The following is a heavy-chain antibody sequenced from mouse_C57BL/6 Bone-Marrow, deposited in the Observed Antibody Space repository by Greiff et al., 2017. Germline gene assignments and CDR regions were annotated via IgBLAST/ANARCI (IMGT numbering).Heavy chain of an antibody. J-gene: IGHJ4*01. D-gene: IGHD1-1*01. CDR1: GFNIKDDY. Sequence: VQLQQSGAELVRPGASVKLSCTASGFNIKDDYMHWVKQRPEQGLEWIGWIDPENGDTEYASKFQGKATMTADTSSNTAYLQLSSLTSEDTAVYYCTTDYYGSSPSYYAMDYWGQGTSVTVSS. CDR3: TTDYYGSSPSYYAMDY. CDR2: IDPENGDT. V-gene: IGHV14-4*01.